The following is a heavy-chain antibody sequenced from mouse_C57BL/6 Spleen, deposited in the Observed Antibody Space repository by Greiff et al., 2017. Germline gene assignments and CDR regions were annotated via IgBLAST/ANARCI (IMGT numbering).Heavy chain of an antibody. D-gene: IGHD6-1*01. V-gene: IGHV1-22*01. CDR3: ARPLRGGAWFAY. CDR2: INPNNGGT. J-gene: IGHJ3*01. CDR1: GYTFTDYN. Sequence: SGPELVKPGASVTMSCKASGYTFTDYNMHWVKQSHGKSLEWIGYINPNNGGTSYNQKFKGKATLTVNKSSSTAYMELRSLTSEDSAVYYCARPLRGGAWFAYWGQGTLVTVSA.